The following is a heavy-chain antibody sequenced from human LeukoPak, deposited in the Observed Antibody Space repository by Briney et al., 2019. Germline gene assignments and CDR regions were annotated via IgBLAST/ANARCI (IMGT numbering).Heavy chain of an antibody. CDR2: IWYDGSNK. CDR1: GFTFSSYG. CDR3: ARDFSGSYYFDY. V-gene: IGHV3-33*01. Sequence: GGSLRLSCAASGFTFSSYGMHWVRQAPGKGLEWVAVIWYDGSNKYYADSVKGRFTISRDNSKNTLYLQMSSLRAEDTAVYYCARDFSGSYYFDYWGQGTLVTVSS. D-gene: IGHD1-26*01. J-gene: IGHJ4*02.